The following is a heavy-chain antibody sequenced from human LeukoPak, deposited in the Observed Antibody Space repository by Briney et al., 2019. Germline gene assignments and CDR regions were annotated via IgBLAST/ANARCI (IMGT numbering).Heavy chain of an antibody. CDR3: ARGASGWYWLDY. D-gene: IGHD6-19*01. Sequence: PSETLSLTCTVSGGSISSYNWNWIRQSPGKGLEWIGNTYYTGSTNYNPSFKGRVTISVDTSKNQFSLRLTSVTAADTAVFYCARGASGWYWLDYWGRGTLVTVSS. V-gene: IGHV4-59*01. J-gene: IGHJ4*02. CDR1: GGSISSYN. CDR2: TYYTGST.